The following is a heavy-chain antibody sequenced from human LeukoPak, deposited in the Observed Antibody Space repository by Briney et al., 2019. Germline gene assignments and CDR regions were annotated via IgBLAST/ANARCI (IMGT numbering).Heavy chain of an antibody. CDR2: ISWSSGSI. Sequence: SGGSLRLSCAASGFTFDDYGMHWVRQAPGKGLEWVSGISWSSGSIGYADSVKGRFTISRDNAKNSLYLQMNSLRAEDTALYYCAKDIRGYGFYLGQGTLVTVSS. CDR1: GFTFDDYG. D-gene: IGHD3-10*01. CDR3: AKDIRGYGFY. V-gene: IGHV3-9*01. J-gene: IGHJ4*02.